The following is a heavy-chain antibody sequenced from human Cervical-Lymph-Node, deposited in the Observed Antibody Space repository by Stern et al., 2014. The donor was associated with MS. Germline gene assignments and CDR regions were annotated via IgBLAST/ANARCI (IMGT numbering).Heavy chain of an antibody. CDR2: ISYSGNT. J-gene: IGHJ4*02. V-gene: IGHV4-31*03. CDR1: GGSVSSGSRY. D-gene: IGHD3-3*01. CDR3: ARVTEFLRFFYPDY. Sequence: VQLVESGPGLVKPSQTLSLTSPVSGGSVSSGSRYWTWIRQHPGKGLGGIGYISYSGNTYYSPSLQSRLTISMDTSKNQFSLKLRSVTAADTAIYYCARVTEFLRFFYPDYWGQGTLVTVSS.